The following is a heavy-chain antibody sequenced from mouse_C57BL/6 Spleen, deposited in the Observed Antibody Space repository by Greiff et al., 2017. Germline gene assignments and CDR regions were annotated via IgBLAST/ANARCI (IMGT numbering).Heavy chain of an antibody. J-gene: IGHJ3*01. V-gene: IGHV1-15*01. CDR3: TREGIWRVFAY. CDR1: GYTFTDYE. D-gene: IGHD1-1*02. CDR2: IDPATGGT. Sequence: QVQLQQSGAELVRPGASVTLSCKASGYTFTDYEMHWVKQTPVHGLEWIGAIDPATGGTAYNQKFKGKAILTADKSSSTAYMELRSLTSEDSAVYYCTREGIWRVFAYGGQGTLVTVAA.